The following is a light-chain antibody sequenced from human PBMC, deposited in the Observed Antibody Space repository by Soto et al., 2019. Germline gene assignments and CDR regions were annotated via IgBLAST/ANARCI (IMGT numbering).Light chain of an antibody. Sequence: QAVLTQPASVSGSPGQSITISCTGTSSDVGGYNYVSWYQQHPGKAPKLMIYEVSNRPSGVSNRFSGSKSGNTASLTISGLQAEDEADYYCSSYTRSSTPCVFGTGTKVTVL. CDR3: SSYTRSSTPCV. J-gene: IGLJ1*01. CDR2: EVS. V-gene: IGLV2-14*01. CDR1: SSDVGGYNY.